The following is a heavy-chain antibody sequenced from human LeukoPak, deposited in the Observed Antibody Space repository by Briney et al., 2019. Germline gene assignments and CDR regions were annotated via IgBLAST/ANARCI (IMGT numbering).Heavy chain of an antibody. CDR2: IYSSGTT. CDR3: ARDPAVGGKNSFDI. V-gene: IGHV4-4*07. D-gene: IGHD3-3*01. CDR1: GDSITSKY. J-gene: IGHJ3*02. Sequence: SETLSLTCSVSGDSITSKYWSWIRQPAGKGLEWIGHIYSSGTTYYNSHLKSRLTMSVDTSKNQFYMNLTSLTAADSAVYYCARDPAVGGKNSFDIWSPGTRVTVSS.